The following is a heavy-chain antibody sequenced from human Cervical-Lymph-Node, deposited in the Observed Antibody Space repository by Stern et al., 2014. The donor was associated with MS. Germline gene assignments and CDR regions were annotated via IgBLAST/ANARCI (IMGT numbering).Heavy chain of an antibody. CDR3: ARERPIYGGNYYTRTFDY. CDR2: ISAYNGKT. D-gene: IGHD1-26*01. Sequence: QVHLVESGAEVKKPGASVKVSCKASGYTLTSYGISWVRQAPGQGLEWMGWISAYNGKTNNAQKLQGRVPMTTDTSTSTAYMELRSLRSDDTAVYYCARERPIYGGNYYTRTFDYWGQGTLVTVSS. V-gene: IGHV1-18*01. J-gene: IGHJ4*02. CDR1: GYTLTSYG.